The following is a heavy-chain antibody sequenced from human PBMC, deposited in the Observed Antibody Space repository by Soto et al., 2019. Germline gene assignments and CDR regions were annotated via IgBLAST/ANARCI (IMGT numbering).Heavy chain of an antibody. CDR3: ARDLGTGTDY. Sequence: QVQLQESGPGLVKPSGTLSLTCAVSGDSITSSNWWSWVRQAPGKVLEWIGENYHSGATTYNPSLKSRATISVDPSNNHFARKMTSVTAADTAVDFCARDLGTGTDYGGRGTRVT. J-gene: IGHJ4*02. CDR1: GDSITSSNW. CDR2: NYHSGAT. V-gene: IGHV4-4*02.